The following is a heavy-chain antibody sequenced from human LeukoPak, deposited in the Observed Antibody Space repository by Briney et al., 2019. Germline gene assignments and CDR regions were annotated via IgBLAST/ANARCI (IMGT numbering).Heavy chain of an antibody. Sequence: GGSLRLTCAASGFTFSSYSMNWVRQAPGKGLEWVSYISSSSSTIYYADSVKGRFTISRDNGKNSLYLQMNSLRAEDTAVYYCASQLGDASDIWGQGTMVTVSS. D-gene: IGHD6-13*01. CDR1: GFTFSSYS. J-gene: IGHJ3*02. V-gene: IGHV3-48*01. CDR2: ISSSSSTI. CDR3: ASQLGDASDI.